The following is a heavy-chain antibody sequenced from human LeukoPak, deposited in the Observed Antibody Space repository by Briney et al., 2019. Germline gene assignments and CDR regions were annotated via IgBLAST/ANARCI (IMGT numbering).Heavy chain of an antibody. V-gene: IGHV1-2*02. CDR3: ARRTSDQYCSSTSCYTGWFDP. CDR1: GYTFTGYY. D-gene: IGHD2-2*02. Sequence: ASVKVSCKASGYTFTGYYMHWVRQAPGQGLEWMGWINPNSGGTNYAQKFQGRVTMTRDTSIGTAYMELSRLRSDDTAVYYCARRTSDQYCSSTSCYTGWFDPWGQGTLVTVSS. CDR2: INPNSGGT. J-gene: IGHJ5*02.